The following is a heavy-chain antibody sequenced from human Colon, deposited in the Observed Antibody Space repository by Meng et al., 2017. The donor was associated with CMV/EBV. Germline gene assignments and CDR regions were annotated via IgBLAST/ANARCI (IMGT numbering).Heavy chain of an antibody. Sequence: RGGDYYWSCIRQPPGKGLEWIGYIYYSGSTYYNPSLKSRVTISVDTSKNQFSLKLSSVTAADTAVYYCVREGALWFGEFRYNWFDPWGQGTLVTVSS. J-gene: IGHJ5*02. D-gene: IGHD3-10*01. CDR1: RGGDYY. CDR3: VREGALWFGEFRYNWFDP. V-gene: IGHV4-30-4*01. CDR2: IYYSGST.